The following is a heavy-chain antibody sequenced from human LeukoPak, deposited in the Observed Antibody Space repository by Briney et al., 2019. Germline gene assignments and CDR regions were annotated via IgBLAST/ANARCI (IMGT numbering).Heavy chain of an antibody. J-gene: IGHJ4*02. CDR3: ARSGSSSFYLTFDY. V-gene: IGHV3-7*01. D-gene: IGHD6-13*01. Sequence: GGSLRLSCAASGFTFSTYWMSWARRAPGRGLEWVANISQDGSEKYYVDSVKGRFTISRDNAKNSLYLQMNSLRAEDSAVYYCARSGSSSFYLTFDYWGQGTLVTVSS. CDR2: ISQDGSEK. CDR1: GFTFSTYW.